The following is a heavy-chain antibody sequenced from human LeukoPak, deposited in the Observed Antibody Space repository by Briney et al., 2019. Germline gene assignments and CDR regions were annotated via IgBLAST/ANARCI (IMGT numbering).Heavy chain of an antibody. CDR2: IIPILGTA. J-gene: IGHJ4*02. V-gene: IGHV1-69*05. Sequence: ASVKVSCKASGGTFSSYAISWVRQAPGQGLEWMGGIIPILGTANYAQKFQGRVTITTDESTSTAYMELSSLRSEDTAVYYCASLSGGLTTGTTSDYWGQGTLVTVSS. CDR3: ASLSGGLTTGTTSDY. D-gene: IGHD1-1*01. CDR1: GGTFSSYA.